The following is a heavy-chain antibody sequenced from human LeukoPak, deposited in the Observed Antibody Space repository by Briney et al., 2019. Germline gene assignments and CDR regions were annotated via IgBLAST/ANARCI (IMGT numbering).Heavy chain of an antibody. CDR1: GYTFTGYY. CDR2: INPNSGGT. V-gene: IGHV1-2*02. Sequence: GASVKVSCKASGYTFTGYYMHWVRQAPGQGLEWMGWINPNSGGTNYAQEFQGRVTMTRDTSISTAYMELSRLRSDDTAVYYCARVIRKNYGDYEPLGYWGQGTLVTVSS. D-gene: IGHD4-17*01. CDR3: ARVIRKNYGDYEPLGY. J-gene: IGHJ4*02.